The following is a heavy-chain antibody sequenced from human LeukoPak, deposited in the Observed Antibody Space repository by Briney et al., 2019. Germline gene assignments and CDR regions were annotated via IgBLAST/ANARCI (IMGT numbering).Heavy chain of an antibody. D-gene: IGHD2-2*01. CDR2: ISAYNGNT. CDR3: ARAGCSSTRCYSPSYYYYMDV. CDR1: GYTFTSYG. Sequence: ASVKVSCKASGYTFTSYGISWLRQAPGQGLEWMGWISAYNGNTNYAQKLQGRVTMTTDTSTSTAYMELRSLRSDDTAVYYCARAGCSSTRCYSPSYYYYMDVWGKGTTVTVSS. V-gene: IGHV1-18*01. J-gene: IGHJ6*03.